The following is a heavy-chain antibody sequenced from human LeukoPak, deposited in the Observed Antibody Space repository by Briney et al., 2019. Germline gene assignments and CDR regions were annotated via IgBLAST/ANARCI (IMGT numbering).Heavy chain of an antibody. CDR2: IYHSGST. V-gene: IGHV4-30-2*01. Sequence: SETLSLTCTVSGGSISSGGYYWSWIRQPPGKGLEWIGYIYHSGSTYYNPSLKSRVTISVDTSKNQFSLKLSSVTAADTAVYYCARDSGQLWLGELTWYYYGMDVWGQGTTVTVSS. CDR3: ARDSGQLWLGELTWYYYGMDV. D-gene: IGHD3-10*01. CDR1: GGSISSGGYY. J-gene: IGHJ6*02.